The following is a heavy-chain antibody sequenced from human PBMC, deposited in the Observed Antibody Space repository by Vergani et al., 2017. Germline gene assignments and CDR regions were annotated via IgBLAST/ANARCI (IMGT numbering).Heavy chain of an antibody. CDR3: ARAKGGTGYGDSLGSGYYGMDV. CDR1: GFTFSDYY. CDR2: ISSSGSTI. Sequence: QVQLVESGGGLVKPGGSLRLSCAASGFTFSDYYMSWIRQAPGTGLEWVSYISSSGSTIYYADSVKGRFTISRDNAKNSLYLQMYSLRAEDTAVYYCARAKGGTGYGDSLGSGYYGMDVWGQGTTVTVSS. V-gene: IGHV3-11*01. J-gene: IGHJ6*02. D-gene: IGHD4-17*01.